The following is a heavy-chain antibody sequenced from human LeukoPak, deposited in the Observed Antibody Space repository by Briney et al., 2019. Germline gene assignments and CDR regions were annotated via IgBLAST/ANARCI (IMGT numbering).Heavy chain of an antibody. D-gene: IGHD5-18*01. CDR3: ARGAYSYGYLYYYGMDV. V-gene: IGHV4-34*01. CDR1: GGSFSGYY. CDR2: INHSGST. Sequence: SETLSLTCAVYGGSFSGYYWSWIRQPPGKGLEWIGEINHSGSTNYNPSLKSRVTISVDTSKNQFSPKLSSVTAADTAVYYCARGAYSYGYLYYYGMDVWGQRTTVTVSS. J-gene: IGHJ6*02.